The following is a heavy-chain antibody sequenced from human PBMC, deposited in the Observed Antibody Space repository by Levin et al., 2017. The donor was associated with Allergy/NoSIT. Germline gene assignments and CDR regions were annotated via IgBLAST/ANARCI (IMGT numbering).Heavy chain of an antibody. Sequence: SVKVSCKASGGTFSSYAISWVRQAPGQGLEWMGGIIPIFGTANYAQKFQGRVTITADESTSTAYMELSSLRSEDTAVYYCARDGGWGYSGYDSPRYAFDIWGQGTMVTVSS. J-gene: IGHJ3*02. V-gene: IGHV1-69*13. CDR2: IIPIFGTA. CDR1: GGTFSSYA. D-gene: IGHD5-12*01. CDR3: ARDGGWGYSGYDSPRYAFDI.